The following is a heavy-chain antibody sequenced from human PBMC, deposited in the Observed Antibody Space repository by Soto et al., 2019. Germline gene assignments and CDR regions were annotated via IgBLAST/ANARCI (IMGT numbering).Heavy chain of an antibody. CDR3: VLESHYYYDSSGCHG. D-gene: IGHD3-22*01. CDR2: IIPIFGTA. Sequence: GASVKVSCKASGGTFSSYAISWVRQAPGQGLEWMGGIIPIFGTANYAQKFQGRVTITADESTSTAYMELSSLRSEDTAVYYCVLESHYYYDSSGCHGWGQGTLVTVSS. CDR1: GGTFSSYA. V-gene: IGHV1-69*13. J-gene: IGHJ4*02.